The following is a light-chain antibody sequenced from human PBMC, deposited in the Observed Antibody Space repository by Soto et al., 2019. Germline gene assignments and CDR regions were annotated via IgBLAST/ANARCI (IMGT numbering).Light chain of an antibody. CDR1: QSVTSN. J-gene: IGKJ1*01. CDR2: GAS. CDR3: QQYSNWPRT. Sequence: EVVMTQSPATLSVSPGEGATLSCRASQSVTSNLGWYQQRPGQAPRLLIYGASTRATGVPARFSGSGSGTEFTLTITSLQSEDFAVYYCQQYSNWPRTFGQGTKVDIK. V-gene: IGKV3-15*01.